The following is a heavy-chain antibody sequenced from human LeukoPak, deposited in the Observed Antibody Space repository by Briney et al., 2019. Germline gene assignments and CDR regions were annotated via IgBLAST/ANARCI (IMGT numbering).Heavy chain of an antibody. CDR2: ISGSGGST. CDR1: GFIFSSYG. Sequence: GGTLRLSCVASGFIFSSYGMSWVRQAPGKGLEWVSAISGSGGSTYYADSVKGRFTISRDNSKNTVYLQMNSLRPEDTAVYYCARDAAGGDAGLAGYYFYYMDVWGAGTAVTVSS. J-gene: IGHJ6*03. CDR3: ARDAAGGDAGLAGYYFYYMDV. V-gene: IGHV3-23*01. D-gene: IGHD3-9*01.